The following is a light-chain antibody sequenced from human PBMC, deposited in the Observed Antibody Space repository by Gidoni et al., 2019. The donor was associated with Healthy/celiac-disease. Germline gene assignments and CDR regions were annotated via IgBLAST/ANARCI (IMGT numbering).Light chain of an antibody. V-gene: IGKV1-5*03. CDR3: QQYNSYSGYT. Sequence: DIQMTQSPSTLSASVGDRVTITCRASQSISSLLAWYQQKPGKAPKLLIYKASSLESGVPSRFSGSGSGTEFTLTISSLQPDDFATYYCQQYNSYSGYTFGQGTKLEIK. J-gene: IGKJ2*01. CDR2: KAS. CDR1: QSISSL.